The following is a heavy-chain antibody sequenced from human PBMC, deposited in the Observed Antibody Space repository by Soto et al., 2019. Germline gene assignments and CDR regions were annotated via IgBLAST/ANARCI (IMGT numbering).Heavy chain of an antibody. D-gene: IGHD3-9*01. V-gene: IGHV3-30*18. CDR1: GFIFSDYA. CDR2: MSYDGSNK. J-gene: IGHJ6*02. Sequence: QVQLVESGGGVGQPGMSLRLSCVASGFIFSDYAMHWVRQAPGKGLEWLAVMSYDGSNKYYADSVRGRFTISRDKSKSTLFLQMNRLRTEDRAVYYCAKSGGRLFDWLLYGMDVWGQGTTVTVSS. CDR3: AKSGGRLFDWLLYGMDV.